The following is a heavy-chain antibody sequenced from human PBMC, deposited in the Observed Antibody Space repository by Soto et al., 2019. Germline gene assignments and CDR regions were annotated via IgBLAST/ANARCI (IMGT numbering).Heavy chain of an antibody. CDR1: GGSISSSSYY. V-gene: IGHV4-39*01. J-gene: IGHJ6*03. CDR2: FYYSGST. Sequence: SETLSLTCTLSGGSISSSSYYWGWIRQSPGKGLEWIGSFYYSGSTYYSPSFRIRVTISGDTSRKQISLRLSFVTAADTAVYYCARISVASRYMDVWGKGTTVT. CDR3: ARISVASRYMDV. D-gene: IGHD5-12*01.